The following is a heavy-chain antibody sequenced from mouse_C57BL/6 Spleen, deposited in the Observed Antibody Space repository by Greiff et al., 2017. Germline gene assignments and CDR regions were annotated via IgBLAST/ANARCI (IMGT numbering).Heavy chain of an antibody. CDR3: CRRNYDHDGGGVDY. J-gene: IGHJ2*01. CDR2: IDPENGGT. D-gene: IGHD2-4*01. Sequence: VQLQQSGAELVRPGASVTLSCKASGYTFTDYEMHWVKQTPVHGLEWIGAIDPENGGTAYNQKFKGKGILTADNSSSTAYMELRSLTSVDSAGFYCCRRNYDHDGGGVDYWGQGTTLTVAS. CDR1: GYTFTDYE. V-gene: IGHV1-15*01.